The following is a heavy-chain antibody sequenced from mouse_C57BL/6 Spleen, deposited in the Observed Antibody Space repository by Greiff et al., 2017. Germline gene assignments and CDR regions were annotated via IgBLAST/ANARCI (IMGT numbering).Heavy chain of an antibody. Sequence: QVQLQQPGAELVKPGASVKLSCKASGYTFTSYCMHWVKQRTGQGLEWIGMIHPNSGCTNYNEKFQSKATLTVDTSSSTAYMQLSSLTSEDSACSYCANYDDDSMDYWGQGTSVTVSS. CDR2: IHPNSGCT. J-gene: IGHJ4*01. CDR1: GYTFTSYC. D-gene: IGHD2-4*01. V-gene: IGHV1-64*01. CDR3: ANYDDDSMDY.